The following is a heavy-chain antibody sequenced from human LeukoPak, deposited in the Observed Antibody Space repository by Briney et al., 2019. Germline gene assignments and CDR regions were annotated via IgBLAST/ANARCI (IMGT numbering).Heavy chain of an antibody. V-gene: IGHV1-18*01. CDR1: GHTFTSYG. Sequence: ASVKVSCKASGHTFTSYGISWVRQAPGQGLEWMGWISACNGNTNYAQKLQGRVTMTTDTSTGTAYMELRSLRSDDTAVYYCARGGMHCSSTSCYGMDVWGQGTTVTVSS. CDR2: ISACNGNT. CDR3: ARGGMHCSSTSCYGMDV. J-gene: IGHJ6*02. D-gene: IGHD2-2*01.